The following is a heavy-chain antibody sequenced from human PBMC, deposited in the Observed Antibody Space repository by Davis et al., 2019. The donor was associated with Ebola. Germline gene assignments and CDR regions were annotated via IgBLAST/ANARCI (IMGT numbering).Heavy chain of an antibody. V-gene: IGHV3-7*03. CDR3: AKDKHGKGAAAGTYDY. J-gene: IGHJ4*02. D-gene: IGHD6-13*01. CDR1: GFTFSSYW. CDR2: IKQDGSEK. Sequence: PGGSLRLSCAASGFTFSSYWMSWVRQAPGKGLEWVANIKQDGSEKYYVDSVKGRFTISRDNAKNSLYLQMNSLRAEDTALYYCAKDKHGKGAAAGTYDYWGQGTLVTVSS.